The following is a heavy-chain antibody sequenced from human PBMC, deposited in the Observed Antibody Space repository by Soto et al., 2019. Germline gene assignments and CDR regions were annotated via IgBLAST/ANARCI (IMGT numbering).Heavy chain of an antibody. CDR3: AKNNIVATISYFDS. J-gene: IGHJ4*02. CDR2: IYYGGST. V-gene: IGHV4-61*05. Sequence: SETLSLTCTVSGGSISSSSYYWGWIRQPPGKGLEWIGYIYYGGSTNYNPSLKSRVTISVDTSKNQFSLKLSSVTAADTAVYYCAKNNIVATISYFDSWGQGTLVTVSS. CDR1: GGSISSSSYY. D-gene: IGHD5-12*01.